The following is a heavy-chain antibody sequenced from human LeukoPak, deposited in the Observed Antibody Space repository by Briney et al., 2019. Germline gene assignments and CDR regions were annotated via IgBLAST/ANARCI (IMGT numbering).Heavy chain of an antibody. J-gene: IGHJ4*02. Sequence: PGGSLRLSCAASGFTFSSYAMIWVRQAPGKGLEWFSAISGSGGSTYYADSVKRRFTISRDNSKKTLYLQMNSLRAEDTAVYYCAKVTLLWFGESNFDYWGQGTLVTVSS. V-gene: IGHV3-23*01. CDR1: GFTFSSYA. CDR2: ISGSGGST. D-gene: IGHD3-10*01. CDR3: AKVTLLWFGESNFDY.